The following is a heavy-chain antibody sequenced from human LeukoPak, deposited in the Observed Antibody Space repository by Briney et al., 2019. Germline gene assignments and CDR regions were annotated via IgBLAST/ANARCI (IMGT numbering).Heavy chain of an antibody. J-gene: IGHJ4*02. CDR2: INQDGSEK. CDR1: GFTFSMYW. Sequence: PGASLRLSYAASGFTFSMYWMTWVRQAPGTGLEWVANINQDGSEKYYVESVKGRFTISRDNAKNSLYLQMNSLRAEDTAVYYCAREQWLLRNFDNWGQGTLVTVSS. V-gene: IGHV3-7*04. D-gene: IGHD5-12*01. CDR3: AREQWLLRNFDN.